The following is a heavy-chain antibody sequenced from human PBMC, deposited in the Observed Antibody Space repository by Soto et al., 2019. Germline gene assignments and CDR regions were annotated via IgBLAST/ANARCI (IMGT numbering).Heavy chain of an antibody. D-gene: IGHD2-15*01. CDR2: ISWNSRSI. CDR3: AKDIICSVEICYDIN. Sequence: GGSLRLSCAASGFSFDDYAMYWARQAPGKGLEWVASISWNSRSIGYADSVQGRFTISRDNAKNSLYLQMNSLRAEDSALYYCAKDIICSVEICYDINWGQGPTVTVYS. V-gene: IGHV3-9*01. CDR1: GFSFDDYA. J-gene: IGHJ4*02.